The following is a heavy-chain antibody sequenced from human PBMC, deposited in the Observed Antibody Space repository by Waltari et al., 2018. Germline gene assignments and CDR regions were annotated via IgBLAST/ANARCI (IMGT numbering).Heavy chain of an antibody. CDR3: ARGVKYWNYVFNWFDP. Sequence: QVQLQQWGAGLLKPSETLSLTCAVYGGSFSGYYWSWIRQPPGKGLEWIGEINHSGSTNYNPSLKSRVTISVDTSKNQFSLKLSSVTAADTAVYYCARGVKYWNYVFNWFDPWGQGTLVTVSS. D-gene: IGHD1-7*01. J-gene: IGHJ5*02. CDR1: GGSFSGYY. V-gene: IGHV4-34*01. CDR2: INHSGST.